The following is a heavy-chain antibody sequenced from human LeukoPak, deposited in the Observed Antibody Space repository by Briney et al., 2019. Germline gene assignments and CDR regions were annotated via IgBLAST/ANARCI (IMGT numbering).Heavy chain of an antibody. CDR1: GGSIIGSY. CDR2: IYNTVDV. J-gene: IGHJ4*02. Sequence: SETLSLTCTVSGGSIIGSYWTWLRQSPGKSLEYIGYIYNTVDVNYIPSLKSRVTISIDMSGNQFSLRLNSVTAADTALYYCARSRYYDSTGYNPTYYFDSWGQGALVTVSS. D-gene: IGHD3-22*01. CDR3: ARSRYYDSTGYNPTYYFDS. V-gene: IGHV4-59*01.